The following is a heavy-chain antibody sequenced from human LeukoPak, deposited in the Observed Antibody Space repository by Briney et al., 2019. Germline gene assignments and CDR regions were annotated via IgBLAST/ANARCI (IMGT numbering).Heavy chain of an antibody. Sequence: GGSLRLSCAASGFTFSSYSMNWVRQAPGKGLEWVSSIGSSSSYIYYADSVKGRFTISRDNAKNSLYLQMNSLRAEDTAVYYCARESRDSSSWYLPEYYYYGMDVWGQGTTVTVSS. V-gene: IGHV3-21*01. CDR1: GFTFSSYS. CDR3: ARESRDSSSWYLPEYYYYGMDV. J-gene: IGHJ6*02. CDR2: IGSSSSYI. D-gene: IGHD6-13*01.